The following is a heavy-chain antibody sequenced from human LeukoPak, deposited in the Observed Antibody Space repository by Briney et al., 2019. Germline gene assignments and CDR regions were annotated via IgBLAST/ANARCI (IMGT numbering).Heavy chain of an antibody. CDR1: GFSFSTYG. CDR3: AKDGGTYSLDY. J-gene: IGHJ4*02. D-gene: IGHD1-26*01. V-gene: IGHV3-30*02. CDR2: IWYEGSNK. Sequence: QPGGSLRLSCAASGFSFSTYGMHWARQAPGKGLEWVAFIWYEGSNKYHADSVKGRFTISRDNSKNTLYLQMNSLRVEDTAVYYCAKDGGTYSLDYWGQGTLVTVSS.